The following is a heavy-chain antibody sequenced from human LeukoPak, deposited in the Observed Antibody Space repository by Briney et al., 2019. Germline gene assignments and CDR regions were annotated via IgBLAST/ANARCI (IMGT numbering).Heavy chain of an antibody. D-gene: IGHD2-15*01. J-gene: IGHJ5*02. V-gene: IGHV4-34*01. CDR3: ARHPRYCSGGSCYFRFNWFDP. Sequence: PSETLSLTCAVYGGSFSGYYWSWIRQPPGKGLEWIGEINHSGSTNYNPSLKSRVTISVDTSKNQFSLKLSSVTAADTAVYYCARHPRYCSGGSCYFRFNWFDPWGQGTLVTVSS. CDR2: INHSGST. CDR1: GGSFSGYY.